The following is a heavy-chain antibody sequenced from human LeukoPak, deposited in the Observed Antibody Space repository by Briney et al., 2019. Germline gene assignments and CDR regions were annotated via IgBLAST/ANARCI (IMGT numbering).Heavy chain of an antibody. CDR2: IYSGGST. CDR1: GFTFSSYS. Sequence: SGGSLRLSCAASGFTFSSYSMSWVRQAPGKGLEWVSVIYSGGSTYYADSVKGRFTISRDNSKNTLYLQMNSLRAEDTAVYYCARDVVVDSGSYWGYYYYGMDVWGQGTTVTVSS. D-gene: IGHD1-26*01. CDR3: ARDVVVDSGSYWGYYYYGMDV. J-gene: IGHJ6*02. V-gene: IGHV3-53*01.